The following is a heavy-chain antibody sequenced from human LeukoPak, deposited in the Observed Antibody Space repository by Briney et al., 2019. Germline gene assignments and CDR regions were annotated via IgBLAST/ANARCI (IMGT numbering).Heavy chain of an antibody. CDR2: ISYDGSNK. Sequence: GGSLGLSCAASGFTFSSYAMHWVRQAPGKGLEWVAVISYDGSNKYYADSVKGRFTISRDNSKNTLYLQINSLRAEDTAVYYCARAQRSSSSNYYYGMDVWGQGTTVTVSS. CDR3: ARAQRSSSSNYYYGMDV. D-gene: IGHD6-6*01. V-gene: IGHV3-30-3*01. J-gene: IGHJ6*02. CDR1: GFTFSSYA.